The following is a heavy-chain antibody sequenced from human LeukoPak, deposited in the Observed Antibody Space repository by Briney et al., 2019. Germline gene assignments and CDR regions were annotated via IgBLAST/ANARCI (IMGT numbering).Heavy chain of an antibody. D-gene: IGHD1-26*01. J-gene: IGHJ4*02. CDR1: GFTFSSYA. Sequence: PGGSLRLSCAASGFTFSSYAMSWVRQAPGKGLEWVSVISGSGGNTYYADSVKGRFTISRDNSKSTLFLQMNSLRDEDTAVYYCAKDGDGGCYYVLFDYWGQGALVTVSS. CDR2: ISGSGGNT. V-gene: IGHV3-23*01. CDR3: AKDGDGGCYYVLFDY.